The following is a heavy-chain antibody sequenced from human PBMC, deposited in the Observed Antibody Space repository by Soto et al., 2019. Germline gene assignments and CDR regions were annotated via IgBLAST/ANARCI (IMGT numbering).Heavy chain of an antibody. CDR1: GFTFSSYG. CDR3: AKDQDIVVVVAAFGVDY. V-gene: IGHV3-30*18. D-gene: IGHD2-15*01. J-gene: IGHJ4*02. Sequence: QVPLVESGGGVVQPGRSLRLSCAASGFTFSSYGMHWVRQAPGKGLEWVAVISYDGSNKYYADSVKGRFTISRDNSKNTLYLQMNSLRAEDTAVYYCAKDQDIVVVVAAFGVDYWGQGTLVTVSS. CDR2: ISYDGSNK.